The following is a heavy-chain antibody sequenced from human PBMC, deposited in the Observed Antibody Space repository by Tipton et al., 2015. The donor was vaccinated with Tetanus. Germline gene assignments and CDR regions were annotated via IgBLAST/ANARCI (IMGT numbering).Heavy chain of an antibody. Sequence: LRLSCTVSGGFISSYNYYWGWIHQAPGKGLEWIGSIYYSGSAYYNPSLRSRVTMSVDTSKMQFSLKLASVTAADTAVYYCARLSSSSNDAHAFDIWGQGTMVTVSS. D-gene: IGHD6-19*01. V-gene: IGHV4-39*01. J-gene: IGHJ3*02. CDR1: GGFISSYNYY. CDR3: ARLSSSSNDAHAFDI. CDR2: IYYSGSA.